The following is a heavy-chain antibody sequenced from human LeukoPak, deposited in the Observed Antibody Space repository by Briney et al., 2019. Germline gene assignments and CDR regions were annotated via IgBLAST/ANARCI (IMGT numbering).Heavy chain of an antibody. CDR3: ARSLRGYSGTHDPYFDY. J-gene: IGHJ4*02. Sequence: GSLRLSCAASGFTFSSYAMSWIRQPPGKGLEWIGEINHSGSTNYNPSLKSRVTISVDTSKNQFSLKLSSVTAAGTAVYYCARSLRGYSGTHDPYFDYWGQGTLVTVSS. D-gene: IGHD5-12*01. CDR1: GFTFSSYA. V-gene: IGHV4-34*01. CDR2: INHSGST.